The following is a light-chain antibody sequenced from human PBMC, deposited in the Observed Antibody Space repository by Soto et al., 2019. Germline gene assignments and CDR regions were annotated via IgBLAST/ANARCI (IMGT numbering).Light chain of an antibody. V-gene: IGKV1-5*01. CDR2: DAS. CDR1: QSISSW. CDR3: QQYGSWT. J-gene: IGKJ1*01. Sequence: DIPMTQSPSTLSASVGDRVTITCRASQSISSWLAWYQQKPGKAPKLLIYDASSLESGVPSRFSGSGSGTEFTLTISSLQPDDFATYYCQQYGSWTFGQGTKVEIK.